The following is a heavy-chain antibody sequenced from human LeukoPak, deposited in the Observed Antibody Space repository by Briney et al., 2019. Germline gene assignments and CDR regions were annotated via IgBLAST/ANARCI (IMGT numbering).Heavy chain of an antibody. CDR1: GYTFTGYY. J-gene: IGHJ4*02. D-gene: IGHD6-13*01. CDR3: ARGAPRNLYSSSWYRDYFDY. CDR2: INPNSGGT. Sequence: ASVKVSCKASGYTFTGYYMHWVRQAPGQGLEWMGWINPNSGGTNYAQKFQGRVTMTRDTSISTAYMELSRLRSDDTAVYYCARGAPRNLYSSSWYRDYFDYWGQGTLVTVSS. V-gene: IGHV1-2*02.